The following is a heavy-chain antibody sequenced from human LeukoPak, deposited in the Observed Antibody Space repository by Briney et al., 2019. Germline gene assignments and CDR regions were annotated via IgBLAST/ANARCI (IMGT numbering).Heavy chain of an antibody. V-gene: IGHV3-48*04. J-gene: IGHJ4*02. CDR1: GFTFSSYS. D-gene: IGHD3-3*01. CDR3: ARWVDYDFWSGTYPF. Sequence: PGGSLRLSCAASGFTFSSYSMNWVRQAPGKGLEWVSYISSSGSTIYYADSVKGRFTISRDNAKNSLYLQINSLRAEDTAVYYCARWVDYDFWSGTYPFWGQGTLVAVSS. CDR2: ISSSGSTI.